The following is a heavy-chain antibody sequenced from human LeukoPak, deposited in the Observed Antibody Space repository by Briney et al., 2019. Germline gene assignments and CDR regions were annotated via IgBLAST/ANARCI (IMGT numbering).Heavy chain of an antibody. CDR2: IYYSGST. CDR3: ALRYYDILTGYSEFDY. V-gene: IGHV4-30-4*08. J-gene: IGHJ4*02. D-gene: IGHD3-9*01. CDR1: GGSISSGDYY. Sequence: SETLSLTCTVSGGSISSGDYYLSWIRQPPGKGLEWIGYIYYSGSTYYNPSLKSRVTISVDTSKNQFSLKLSSVTAADTAVYYCALRYYDILTGYSEFDYWGQGTLVTVSS.